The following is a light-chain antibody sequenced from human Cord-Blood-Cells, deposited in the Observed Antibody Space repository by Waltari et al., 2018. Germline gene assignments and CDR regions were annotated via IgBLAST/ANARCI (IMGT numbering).Light chain of an antibody. V-gene: IGKV3-15*01. J-gene: IGKJ1*01. CDR3: QQYNNWPPTWT. CDR1: QSVSSN. Sequence: EIVMTQSPATLSVSPGERATLSCRASQSVSSNLAWYQQKPGQAPRLLIYGASTRATGIPARFSGSWSGTEFTLTISSLQSEDFAVYYWQQYNNWPPTWTFGQGTKVEIK. CDR2: GAS.